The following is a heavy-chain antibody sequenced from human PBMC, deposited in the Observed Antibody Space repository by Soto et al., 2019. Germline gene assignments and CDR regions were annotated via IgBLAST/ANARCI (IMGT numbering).Heavy chain of an antibody. CDR3: ARVAGRNRKSNFDY. J-gene: IGHJ4*02. CDR1: GGSISSGGYY. CDR2: IYYSGST. Sequence: TLSLTCTVPGGSISSGGYYWSWIRQHPGKGLEWIGYIYYSGSTYYNPSLKSRVTISVDTSKNQFSLKLSSVTAADTAVYYCARVAGRNRKSNFDYWGQGTLVTV. D-gene: IGHD3-10*01. V-gene: IGHV4-31*03.